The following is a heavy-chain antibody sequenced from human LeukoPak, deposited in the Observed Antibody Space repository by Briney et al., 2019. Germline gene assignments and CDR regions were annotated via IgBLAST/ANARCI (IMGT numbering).Heavy chain of an antibody. CDR3: ARDRAYTSFDY. D-gene: IGHD2-21*01. CDR1: GFSFSNSW. Sequence: GGSLRLSCAAYGFSFSNSWMTWVRQGPGKELAWVATINPVGTKTDYGGSVKGRFTISRDNAANSVYLQMSSLRAEETGVFYCARDRAYTSFDYWGQGTLVAVSS. J-gene: IGHJ4*02. V-gene: IGHV3-7*01. CDR2: INPVGTKT.